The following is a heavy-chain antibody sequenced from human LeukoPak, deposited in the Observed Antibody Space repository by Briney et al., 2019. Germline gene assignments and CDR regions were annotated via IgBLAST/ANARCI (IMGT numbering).Heavy chain of an antibody. V-gene: IGHV3-11*06. D-gene: IGHD6-13*01. CDR3: ARDSGAAAGTSDY. J-gene: IGHJ4*02. CDR1: GFTFSDYY. Sequence: GGSLRLSCAASGFTFSDYYMSWIRQAPGKGLEWVSYISSSSSYTNYAYSVKGRFTISRDNAKNSLYLQMNSLRAEDTAVYYCARDSGAAAGTSDYWGQGTLVTVSS. CDR2: ISSSSSYT.